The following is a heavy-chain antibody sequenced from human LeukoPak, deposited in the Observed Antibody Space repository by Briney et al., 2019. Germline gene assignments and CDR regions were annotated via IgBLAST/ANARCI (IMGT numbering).Heavy chain of an antibody. V-gene: IGHV4-59*01. CDR3: AREGNYDSSGYPMDV. CDR1: GGSISSYY. Sequence: PSETLSLTCTVSGGSISSYYWSWIRQPPGQGLEWIGYIYYSGSTNYNPSLKSRVTISVDTSKNQFSLKLSSVTAADTAVYYCAREGNYDSSGYPMDVWGKGTTVTVSS. J-gene: IGHJ6*03. CDR2: IYYSGST. D-gene: IGHD3-22*01.